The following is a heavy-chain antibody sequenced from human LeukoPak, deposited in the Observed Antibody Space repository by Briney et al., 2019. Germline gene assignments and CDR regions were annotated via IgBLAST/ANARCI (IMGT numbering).Heavy chain of an antibody. CDR3: ARRVLLWFGESRMDV. CDR1: GGSISSGGYS. V-gene: IGHV4-30-2*01. D-gene: IGHD3-10*01. Sequence: PSQTLSLTCAVSGGSISSGGYSWSWIRQPPGKGLEWIGYIYHSGSTYYNPSLKSRVTISVDTSKNQFSLKLSSVTAADTAVYYCARRVLLWFGESRMDVWGQGTTVTVSS. J-gene: IGHJ6*02. CDR2: IYHSGST.